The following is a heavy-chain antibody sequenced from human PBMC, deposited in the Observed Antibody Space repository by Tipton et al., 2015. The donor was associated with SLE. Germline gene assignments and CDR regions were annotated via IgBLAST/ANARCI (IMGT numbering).Heavy chain of an antibody. V-gene: IGHV4-61*09. Sequence: TLSLTCTVSGGSISSGSYYWSWIRQPAGKGLEWIGHIYATGITNYNPSLKSRVTISVDTPKNQFSLKLSCGTAADTAVYYCARDKNGDYYDYWGQGTLVTVSS. CDR2: IYATGIT. D-gene: IGHD4-17*01. J-gene: IGHJ4*02. CDR1: GGSISSGSYY. CDR3: ARDKNGDYYDY.